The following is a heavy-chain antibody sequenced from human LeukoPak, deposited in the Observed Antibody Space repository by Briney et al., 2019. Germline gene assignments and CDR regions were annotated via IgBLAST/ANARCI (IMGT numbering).Heavy chain of an antibody. CDR2: IYSGGST. J-gene: IGHJ4*02. CDR1: GFTVSSNY. D-gene: IGHD3-10*01. CDR3: AGEYYYGSGSNYYFDY. V-gene: IGHV3-66*01. Sequence: PGGSLRLSCAASGFTVSSNYMTWVRQAPGKGLEWVSVIYSGGSTYYADSVKGRFTISRDNSKNTLYLQMNSLRAEDTALYYCAGEYYYGSGSNYYFDYWGQGTLVTVSS.